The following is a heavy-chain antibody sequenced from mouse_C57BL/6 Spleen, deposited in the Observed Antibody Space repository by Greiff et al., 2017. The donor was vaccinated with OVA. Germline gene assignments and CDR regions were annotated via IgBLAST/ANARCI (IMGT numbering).Heavy chain of an antibody. CDR2: IDPETGGT. CDR3: TRWDYYGSSSYSFDY. Sequence: LQESGAELVRPGASVTLSCKASGYTFTDYEMHWVKQTPVHGLEWIGAIDPETGGTAYNQKFKGKAILTADKSSSTAYMQLRSLTSEDSTVYYGTRWDYYGSSSYSFDYWGQGTTLTVSS. V-gene: IGHV1-15*01. D-gene: IGHD1-1*01. CDR1: GYTFTDYE. J-gene: IGHJ2*01.